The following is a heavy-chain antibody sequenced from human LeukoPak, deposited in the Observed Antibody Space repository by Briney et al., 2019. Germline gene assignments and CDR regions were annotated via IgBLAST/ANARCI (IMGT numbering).Heavy chain of an antibody. J-gene: IGHJ4*02. CDR3: ITPLPYSAQ. CDR1: GFSFSNYA. D-gene: IGHD2-21*01. Sequence: GGSLRLSCAASGFSFSNYAMAWVRQAPGKGLEWVGRIKPKTDGETTEYAAPVKDRFSISRDDSKSMMYLQMNSLKTEDTAVYYCITPLPYSAQGGQGTLVTVSS. V-gene: IGHV3-15*01. CDR2: IKPKTDGETT.